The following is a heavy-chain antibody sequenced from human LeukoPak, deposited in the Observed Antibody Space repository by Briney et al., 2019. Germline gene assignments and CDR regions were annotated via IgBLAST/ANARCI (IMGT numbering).Heavy chain of an antibody. J-gene: IGHJ1*01. Sequence: PGGSLRLSCAASGFTFSSYGMHWVRQAPGKGLEWVAVISYDGSNKYYADSVKGRFTISRDNSKNTLYLQMNSLRAEDTAVYYCAKERGSSWLFQHWGQGTLVTVSS. CDR3: AKERGSSWLFQH. V-gene: IGHV3-30*18. D-gene: IGHD6-13*01. CDR1: GFTFSSYG. CDR2: ISYDGSNK.